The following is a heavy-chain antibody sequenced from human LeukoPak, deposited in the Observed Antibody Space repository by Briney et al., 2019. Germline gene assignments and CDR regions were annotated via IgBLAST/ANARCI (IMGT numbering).Heavy chain of an antibody. V-gene: IGHV4-4*07. CDR2: IYTSGST. CDR3: ARGRTLVGGSDH. Sequence: SETLSLTCTVSGGSVSSYYWSWIRQPAGKGLEWIGRIYTSGSTNYNPSLKSRVTMSVDTSKSQFSLKLSSVTAADTAVYYCARGRTLVGGSDHWGQGTLVTVSS. CDR1: GGSVSSYY. J-gene: IGHJ4*02. D-gene: IGHD4-23*01.